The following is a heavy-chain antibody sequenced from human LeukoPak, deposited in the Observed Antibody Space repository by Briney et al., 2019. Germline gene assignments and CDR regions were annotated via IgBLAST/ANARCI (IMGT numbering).Heavy chain of an antibody. CDR3: ARGGFTIFGVVITNSMDV. CDR1: GGSFSGYY. Sequence: PSETLSLTCAVYGGSFSGYYWSWIRQPPGKGLEWIGEINHSGSTNYNPSLKSRVTISVDTSKNQFSLKLSSVTAADTAVYYCARGGFTIFGVVITNSMDVWGKGTTVTVS. J-gene: IGHJ6*03. D-gene: IGHD3-3*01. CDR2: INHSGST. V-gene: IGHV4-34*01.